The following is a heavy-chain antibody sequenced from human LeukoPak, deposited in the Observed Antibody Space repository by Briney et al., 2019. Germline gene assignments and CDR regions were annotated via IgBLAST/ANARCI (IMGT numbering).Heavy chain of an antibody. J-gene: IGHJ5*02. V-gene: IGHV3-30*02. D-gene: IGHD2-21*01. CDR2: IRYDGSNK. CDR3: AADLWFQPTLDWFDP. CDR1: GFTFSSYG. Sequence: GGSLRLSCAASGFTFSSYGMHWVRQAPGKGLEWVAFIRYDGSNKYYADSVKGRFTISRDNSTNTLYLQMDSLRAEDTRLYYCAADLWFQPTLDWFDPWGPGALVTVSS.